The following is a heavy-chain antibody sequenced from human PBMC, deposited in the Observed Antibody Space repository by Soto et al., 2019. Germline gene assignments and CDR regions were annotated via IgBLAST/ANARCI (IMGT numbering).Heavy chain of an antibody. D-gene: IGHD2-8*01. V-gene: IGHV3-30-3*01. CDR3: ARDRDGYCDL. J-gene: IGHJ2*01. CDR1: GFTFSSYA. CDR2: ISYDGSNK. Sequence: QVQLVESGGGVVQPGRSLRLSCAASGFTFSSYAMHWVRQAPGKGLEWVAVISYDGSNKYYADSVKGRFTISRDNSKNRLYLQITSVRAEDTGVSYCARDRDGYCDLWGRGCLVTVSS.